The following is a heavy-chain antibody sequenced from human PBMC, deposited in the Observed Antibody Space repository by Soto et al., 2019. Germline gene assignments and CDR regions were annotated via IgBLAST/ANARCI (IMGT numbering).Heavy chain of an antibody. CDR3: ARFYYDSSGYPPFHFYYYGMDV. J-gene: IGHJ6*02. Sequence: GESLKISCKGSGYSFTSYWISWVRQMPGKGLEWMGRIDPSDSYTNYSPSFQGHVTISADKSISTAYLQWSSLKASDTAMYYCARFYYDSSGYPPFHFYYYGMDVWGQGTTVTVSS. V-gene: IGHV5-10-1*01. CDR2: IDPSDSYT. D-gene: IGHD3-22*01. CDR1: GYSFTSYW.